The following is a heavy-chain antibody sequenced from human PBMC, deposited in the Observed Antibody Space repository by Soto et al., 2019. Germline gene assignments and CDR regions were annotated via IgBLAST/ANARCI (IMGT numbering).Heavy chain of an antibody. CDR3: ARELSVTGTQDDSYYYYGMDV. D-gene: IGHD1-7*01. CDR2: IYYSGST. V-gene: IGHV4-31*03. J-gene: IGHJ6*02. Sequence: QVQLQESGPGLVKPSQTLSLTCTVSGGSISSGGYYWSWIRQHPGKGLEWIGYIYYSGSTYYNPSLKSRVTISVDTSKNQFSLKLSSVTAADTAVYYCARELSVTGTQDDSYYYYGMDVWGQGTTVTVSS. CDR1: GGSISSGGYY.